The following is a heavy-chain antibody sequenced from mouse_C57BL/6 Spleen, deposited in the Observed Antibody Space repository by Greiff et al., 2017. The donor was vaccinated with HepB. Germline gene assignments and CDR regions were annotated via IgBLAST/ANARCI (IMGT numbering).Heavy chain of an antibody. J-gene: IGHJ2*01. D-gene: IGHD1-1*01. CDR3: ARRTTVVATPFDY. CDR2: IYPGDGDT. Sequence: VQLQQSGAELVKPGASVKISCKASGYAFSSSWMNWVKQRPGKGLEWIGQIYPGDGDTNYNGKFKGKATLTADKSSSTAYMQLSSLTSEDSAVYFCARRTTVVATPFDYWGQGTTLTVSS. CDR1: GYAFSSSW. V-gene: IGHV1-80*01.